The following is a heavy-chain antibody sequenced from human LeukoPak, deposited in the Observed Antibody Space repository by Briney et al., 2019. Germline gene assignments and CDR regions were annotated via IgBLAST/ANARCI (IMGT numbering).Heavy chain of an antibody. Sequence: ASVKVTCKASGYTFTSYAMHWVRQAPGQRLEWMGWINAGNGNTKYSQKFQGRVTITRDTSASTAYMELSSLRSEDTAVYYCARDSDFWSGYYYGNWFDPWGQGTLVTVSS. V-gene: IGHV1-3*01. CDR2: INAGNGNT. CDR3: ARDSDFWSGYYYGNWFDP. CDR1: GYTFTSYA. J-gene: IGHJ5*02. D-gene: IGHD3-3*01.